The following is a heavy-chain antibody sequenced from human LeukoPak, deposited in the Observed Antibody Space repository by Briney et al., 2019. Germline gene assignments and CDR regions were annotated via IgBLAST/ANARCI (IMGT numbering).Heavy chain of an antibody. D-gene: IGHD3-10*01. J-gene: IGHJ6*03. CDR3: ARGRKTMVRGVISSSSLYYYSYYMDV. CDR1: GGSFSGYY. Sequence: SETLSLTCAVYGGSFSGYYWSWIRQPPGKGLEWIGEINHSGSTNYNPSLKSRVTISVDTSKNQLSLKLSSVTAADTAVYYCARGRKTMVRGVISSSSLYYYSYYMDVWGKGTTVTVSS. V-gene: IGHV4-34*01. CDR2: INHSGST.